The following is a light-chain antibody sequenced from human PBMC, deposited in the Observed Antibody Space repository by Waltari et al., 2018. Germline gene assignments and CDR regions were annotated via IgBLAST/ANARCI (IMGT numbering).Light chain of an antibody. J-gene: IGLJ1*01. CDR1: DSDVGAYDF. V-gene: IGLV2-14*01. Sequence: QSALTQPASVSGSPGQSITISCSGTDSDVGAYDFVSWYQQHPGKAPPLILYEVSNRPSGISNRFSASKSGNTASLTISGRQAEDEADYYCSSYTTSSAPGVFGTGTRVTVL. CDR3: SSYTTSSAPGV. CDR2: EVS.